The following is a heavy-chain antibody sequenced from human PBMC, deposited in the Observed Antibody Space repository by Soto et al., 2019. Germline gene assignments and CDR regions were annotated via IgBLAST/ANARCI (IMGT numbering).Heavy chain of an antibody. CDR1: GFTFSSYW. Sequence: GGSLRLSCAASGFTFSSYWMHWVRQAPGKGLVWVSRINSDGSSTSYADSVKGRFTISRDNAKNTLYLQMNSLRAEGTAVYDCARVRGPPLTPSRLLWFGFDYWGQGTLVTVSS. J-gene: IGHJ4*02. CDR3: ARVRGPPLTPSRLLWFGFDY. D-gene: IGHD3-10*01. CDR2: INSDGSST. V-gene: IGHV3-74*01.